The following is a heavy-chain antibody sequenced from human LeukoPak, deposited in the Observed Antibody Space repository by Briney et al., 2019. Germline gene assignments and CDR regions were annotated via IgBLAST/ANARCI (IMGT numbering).Heavy chain of an antibody. CDR1: GGSISSYY. Sequence: SETLSLTCTVSGGSISSYYWSWIRQPAGKGLEWIGRIYTSGSTNYNPSLKSRVTMSVDTSKNQFSLKLSSVTAADTAVYYCAREVGISGYDWYYYYYYMDVWGKGTTVTISS. V-gene: IGHV4-4*07. D-gene: IGHD5-12*01. CDR2: IYTSGST. CDR3: AREVGISGYDWYYYYYYMDV. J-gene: IGHJ6*03.